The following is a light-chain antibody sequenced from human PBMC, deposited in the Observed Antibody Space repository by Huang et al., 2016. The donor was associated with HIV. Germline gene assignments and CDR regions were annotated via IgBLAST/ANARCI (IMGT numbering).Light chain of an antibody. CDR3: QQFSSYPLT. CDR1: QGIPNY. V-gene: IGKV1-9*01. CDR2: AAS. J-gene: IGKJ4*01. Sequence: IQLTQSPSSLSIYVGDKVTITCRASQGIPNYVAWYQQRPGKAPKLLIYAASTLQNGVQSRFSGRGSGADFALSIANVQPEDSATYYCQQFSSYPLTFGGGTKVEIK.